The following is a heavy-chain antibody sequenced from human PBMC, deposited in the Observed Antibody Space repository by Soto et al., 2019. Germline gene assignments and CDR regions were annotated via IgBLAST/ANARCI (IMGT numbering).Heavy chain of an antibody. CDR1: GFSLSTSGVG. J-gene: IGHJ4*02. V-gene: IGHV2-5*02. D-gene: IGHD3-9*01. CDR2: IYWDDSK. Sequence: QITLKESGPTLVRPTQTLTLTCAFSGFSLSTSGVGVGWIRQPPGKALEWLAVIYWDDSKHYSPSLRSRLTITKDTSKNQVVLTMTNMDPRATGTYYCAHKGPEDWPLDYWGQGTLVTVSS. CDR3: AHKGPEDWPLDY.